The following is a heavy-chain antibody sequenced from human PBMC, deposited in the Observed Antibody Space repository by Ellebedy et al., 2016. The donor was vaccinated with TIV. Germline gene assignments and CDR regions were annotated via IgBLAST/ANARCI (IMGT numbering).Heavy chain of an antibody. Sequence: LSLTCAASGFTFSSYGMHWVRQAPGKGLEWVAVISYDGNNEYYADSVKGRFTISRDNSKNTLYLQMNSLRAEDMAVYYCAKALGGAAAGSPFDYWGQGTLVTVSS. CDR1: GFTFSSYG. J-gene: IGHJ4*02. CDR2: ISYDGNNE. V-gene: IGHV3-30*18. D-gene: IGHD6-13*01. CDR3: AKALGGAAAGSPFDY.